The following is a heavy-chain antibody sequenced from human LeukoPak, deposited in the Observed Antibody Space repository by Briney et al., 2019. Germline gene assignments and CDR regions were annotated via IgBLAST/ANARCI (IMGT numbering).Heavy chain of an antibody. J-gene: IGHJ1*01. CDR2: IKGDGNT. CDR1: GFTFSSYW. V-gene: IGHV3-74*01. CDR3: ARAPSEIGGYYPEYFRH. D-gene: IGHD3-22*01. Sequence: PGGSLRLSCAASGFTFSSYWMHWVRQAPGKGLVWVSRIKGDGNTNYAESVKSRFTISRDNAKNTVSLQVNSMRAADTGVYYCARAPSEIGGYYPEYFRHWGQGTLVTVSS.